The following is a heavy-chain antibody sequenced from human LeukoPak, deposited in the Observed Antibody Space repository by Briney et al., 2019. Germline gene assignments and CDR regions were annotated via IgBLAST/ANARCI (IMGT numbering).Heavy chain of an antibody. CDR2: INHSGST. CDR1: GGSFSGYY. CDR3: ARVRGLLLWFGELLYPNWFDP. J-gene: IGHJ5*02. V-gene: IGHV4-34*01. Sequence: KPSETLSLTCAVYGGSFSGYYWSWIRQPPGKGLEWIGEINHSGSTNYHPSLKSRVTISVNTSKNQFSLKLSSVTAADTAVYYCARVRGLLLWFGELLYPNWFDPWGQGTLVTVSS. D-gene: IGHD3-10*01.